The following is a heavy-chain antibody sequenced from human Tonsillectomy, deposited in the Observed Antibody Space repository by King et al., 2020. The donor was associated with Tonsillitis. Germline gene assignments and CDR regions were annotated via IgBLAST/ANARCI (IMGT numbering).Heavy chain of an antibody. V-gene: IGHV3-9*01. Sequence: QLVQSGGGLVQPGRSLRLSCVASGFTFDDYAMHWVRQAPGKGLELVSGISWNSGSIGYLVSVKGRFTISRDNAKNSLYLQMKSLRAEDTALYYCAKDYGYAGFSSYFDFWGQGTLVTVSS. CDR3: AKDYGYAGFSSYFDF. D-gene: IGHD5-12*01. CDR1: GFTFDDYA. CDR2: ISWNSGSI. J-gene: IGHJ4*02.